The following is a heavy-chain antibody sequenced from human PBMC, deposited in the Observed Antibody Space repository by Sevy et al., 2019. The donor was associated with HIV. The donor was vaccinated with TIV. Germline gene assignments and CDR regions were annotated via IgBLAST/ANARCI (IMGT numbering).Heavy chain of an antibody. CDR3: ARGGSNWNDEYFDY. J-gene: IGHJ4*02. Sequence: ASVKVSCKASGYTFSVKYIHWVRQAPGQGLEWVGWIDPKSGGTSYAQKFQGRVSMTRDTSISTAYMELYWLTSDDTAVYYCARGGSNWNDEYFDYWGQGSLVTVSS. D-gene: IGHD1-20*01. CDR2: IDPKSGGT. CDR1: GYTFSVKY. V-gene: IGHV1-2*02.